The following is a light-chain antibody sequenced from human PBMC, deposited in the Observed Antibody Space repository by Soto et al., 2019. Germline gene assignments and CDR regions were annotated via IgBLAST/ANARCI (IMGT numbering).Light chain of an antibody. Sequence: QSALTQPRSVSGSPGQSVTISCTGTSSDVGGYNYVSWYQQHPGKAPKLMIYDVSKRPSGVPDRFSGSKSGNTASLTISGLRAGDGVVYYCCSYAGTYTLVVFEPGTKVPAL. CDR1: SSDVGGYNY. J-gene: IGLJ1*01. CDR2: DVS. CDR3: CSYAGTYTLVV. V-gene: IGLV2-11*01.